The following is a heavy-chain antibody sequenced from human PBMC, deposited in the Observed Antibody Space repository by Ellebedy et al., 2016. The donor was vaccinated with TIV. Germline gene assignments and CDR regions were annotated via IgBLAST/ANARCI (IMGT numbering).Heavy chain of an antibody. V-gene: IGHV3-64*02. D-gene: IGHD2-2*01. CDR2: ISTNGDNT. CDR3: ARKSLLSLFFDY. CDR1: GFTFSSYA. Sequence: GGSLRLXXVASGFTFSSYAMHWVRQAPGKGLEYVSAISTNGDNTYYADSVKGRFTISRDNSKNTLYLQMGSLRAEDMAVYYCARKSLLSLFFDYWGQGTLVTVSS. J-gene: IGHJ4*02.